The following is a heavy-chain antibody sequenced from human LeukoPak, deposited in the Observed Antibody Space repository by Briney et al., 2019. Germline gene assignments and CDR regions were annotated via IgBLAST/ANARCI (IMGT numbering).Heavy chain of an antibody. J-gene: IGHJ4*02. CDR3: ARDITGTTFAGY. CDR1: GFTFSSYS. V-gene: IGHV3-21*01. Sequence: SGGSLRLSCAASGFTFSSYSMNWVRQAPGKGLEWVSSISSSSSYIYYADSVKGRFTISRDNAKNSLYLQMNSLRAEDTAVYYCARDITGTTFAGYWGQGTLVTVSS. D-gene: IGHD1-7*01. CDR2: ISSSSSYI.